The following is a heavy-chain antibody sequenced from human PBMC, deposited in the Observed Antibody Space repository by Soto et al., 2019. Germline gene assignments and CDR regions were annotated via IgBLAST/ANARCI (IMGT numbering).Heavy chain of an antibody. D-gene: IGHD6-6*01. Sequence: ASVKVSSKDSGYTLTSYDINWVRQATGQGLEWMGWMNPSSGNTGYAQKFQGRVTMTRNTSISTAYMELSSLRSEDTAVYYCERRSTLVRTYWFDPWGKGTLVTVSS. CDR1: GYTLTSYD. CDR3: ERRSTLVRTYWFDP. CDR2: MNPSSGNT. J-gene: IGHJ5*02. V-gene: IGHV1-8*01.